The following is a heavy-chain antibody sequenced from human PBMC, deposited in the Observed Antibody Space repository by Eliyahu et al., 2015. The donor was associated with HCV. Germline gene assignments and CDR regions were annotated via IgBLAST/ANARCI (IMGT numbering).Heavy chain of an antibody. D-gene: IGHD5/OR15-5a*01. V-gene: IGHV3-30*04. CDR3: ARGQVVSGLWFFDL. J-gene: IGHJ2*01. CDR1: GFTFSSHA. CDR2: ISKDGTLK. Sequence: QVQLVESGGGVVQPGRSLXXXCAAXGFTFSSHAMHWVRQAPGKGLEWVAAISKDGTLKYYADSVKGRFTISRDNAKNTLSLEMNSLRGEDTAVYYCARGQVVSGLWFFDLWGRGTLVTVSS.